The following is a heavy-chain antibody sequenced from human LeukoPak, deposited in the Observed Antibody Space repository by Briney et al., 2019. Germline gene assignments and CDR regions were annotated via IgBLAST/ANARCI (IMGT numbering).Heavy chain of an antibody. Sequence: SGTLSLTCTVSGGSISTAYYYWDWIRQPPGKGLEWIGTILYSGTAYYAPSLTSRVTISVDTSKNQFSLKLSSVTAADTAVYYCARLDSRGYQTWFDFWGQGILVTVSS. V-gene: IGHV4-39*01. CDR2: ILYSGTA. D-gene: IGHD3-22*01. CDR1: GGSISTAYYY. CDR3: ARLDSRGYQTWFDF. J-gene: IGHJ4*02.